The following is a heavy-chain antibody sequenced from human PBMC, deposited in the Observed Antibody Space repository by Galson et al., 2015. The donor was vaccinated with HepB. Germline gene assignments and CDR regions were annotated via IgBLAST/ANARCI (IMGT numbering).Heavy chain of an antibody. D-gene: IGHD5-24*01. V-gene: IGHV3-33*08. CDR1: GFTFSSYG. CDR2: IWYDGSIE. J-gene: IGHJ4*02. Sequence: SLRLSCAASGFTFSSYGMHWVRQAPGKGLEWVAVIWYDGSIEYHTDSVKGRFTISRDNSKNTLYLQMNSLRAEDTAVYYCAREGRDGQPFDSWGQGTLVTVSS. CDR3: AREGRDGQPFDS.